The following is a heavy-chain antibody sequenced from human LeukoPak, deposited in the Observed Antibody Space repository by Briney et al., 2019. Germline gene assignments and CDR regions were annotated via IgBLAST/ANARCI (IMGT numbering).Heavy chain of an antibody. CDR2: ISWNSGSI. D-gene: IGHD3-22*01. V-gene: IGHV3-9*03. J-gene: IGHJ3*02. CDR3: AKAGSSGYYFDAFDI. Sequence: PGGSLRLSCAASGFTFDDYAMHWVRQAPGKGLEWVSGISWNSGSIGYADSVKGRFTISRDNAKNSLYLQTNSLRAEDMALYYCAKAGSSGYYFDAFDIWGQGTMVTVSS. CDR1: GFTFDDYA.